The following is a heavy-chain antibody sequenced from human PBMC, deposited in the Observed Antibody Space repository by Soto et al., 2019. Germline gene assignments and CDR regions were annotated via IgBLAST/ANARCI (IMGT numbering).Heavy chain of an antibody. V-gene: IGHV4-39*01. D-gene: IGHD3-3*01. J-gene: IGHJ6*03. CDR3: ARHLTIFGVVTYYYYMDV. CDR2: IYYSGST. Sequence: PSETLSLTCTVSGGSISSSSYYWGWIRQPPGKGLEWIGSIYYSGSTYYNPSLKSRVTIPVDTSKNQFSLKLSSVTAADTAVYYCARHLTIFGVVTYYYYMDVWGKGTTVTVSS. CDR1: GGSISSSSYY.